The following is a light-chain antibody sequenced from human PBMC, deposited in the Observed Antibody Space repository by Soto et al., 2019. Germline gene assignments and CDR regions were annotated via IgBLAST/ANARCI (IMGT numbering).Light chain of an antibody. CDR2: AAS. V-gene: IGKV1-9*01. Sequence: IQLTQSPSSLSASLGKRVTITCRASQGISSYLAWYQQKPGKAPKLLIYAASTLQSGVPSRFSGSGSGTDFTLTISSLQPEDFATRHCQQLNSYPRTSGQGTKVDIK. CDR1: QGISSY. CDR3: QQLNSYPRT. J-gene: IGKJ1*01.